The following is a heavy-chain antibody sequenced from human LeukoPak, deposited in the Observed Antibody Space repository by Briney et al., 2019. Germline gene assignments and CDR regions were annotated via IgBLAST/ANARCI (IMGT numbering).Heavy chain of an antibody. CDR1: GFTFDDYA. Sequence: SGRSLRLSCAASGFTFDDYAMHWVRLAPGKGLEWASGISWNSGRIGYADSVKGRFTISRDNAKNSLYLQMNSLRVEDTALYYCAKDFYRLGEFDAFDNWGQGTMVTVSS. CDR2: ISWNSGRI. CDR3: AKDFYRLGEFDAFDN. J-gene: IGHJ3*02. V-gene: IGHV3-9*01. D-gene: IGHD3-16*01.